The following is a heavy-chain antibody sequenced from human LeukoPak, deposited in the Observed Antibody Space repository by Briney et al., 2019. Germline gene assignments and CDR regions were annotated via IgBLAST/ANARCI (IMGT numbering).Heavy chain of an antibody. CDR2: IYYSGST. CDR3: ARQNYDILTGYHNWFDP. Sequence: SETLSLTCTVSGGSVSSGSYYWSWIRQPPGKGLEWIGYIYYSGSTNYNPSLKSRVTISVDTSKNQFSLKLSSVTAADTAVYYCARQNYDILTGYHNWFDPWGQGTLSPSPQ. D-gene: IGHD3-9*01. CDR1: GGSVSSGSYY. J-gene: IGHJ5*02. V-gene: IGHV4-61*01.